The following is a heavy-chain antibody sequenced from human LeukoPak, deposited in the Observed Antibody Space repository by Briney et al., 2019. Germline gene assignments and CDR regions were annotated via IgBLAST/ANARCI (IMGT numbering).Heavy chain of an antibody. D-gene: IGHD3-22*01. J-gene: IGHJ4*02. V-gene: IGHV3-11*01. Sequence: PGGSLRLSCAASGFTFSDYYMSWIRQAPGKGLEWVSYISSSGSTIYYADSVKGRFTISRDNAKNSLYLQMNSLRAEDTALYYCAKSSDSSGYTPLDYWGQGTLVTVSS. CDR2: ISSSGSTI. CDR3: AKSSDSSGYTPLDY. CDR1: GFTFSDYY.